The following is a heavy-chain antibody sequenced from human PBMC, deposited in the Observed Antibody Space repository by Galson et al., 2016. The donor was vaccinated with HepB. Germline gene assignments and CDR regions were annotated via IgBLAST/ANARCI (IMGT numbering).Heavy chain of an antibody. CDR3: SRGVGFRCSSSGFYLVHLSYFDY. V-gene: IGHV3-49*03. CDR2: IRSKTYGGTT. Sequence: SLRLSCAASGFTFGDYAVSWLRQAPGKGLQWVGFIRSKTYGGTTQYAAPVKGRFTIPRDDSKSNAYLQMDRLKTDDTAVYYCSRGVGFRCSSSGFYLVHLSYFDYWGLETLVTVSS. J-gene: IGHJ4*02. CDR1: GFTFGDYA. D-gene: IGHD2-2*01.